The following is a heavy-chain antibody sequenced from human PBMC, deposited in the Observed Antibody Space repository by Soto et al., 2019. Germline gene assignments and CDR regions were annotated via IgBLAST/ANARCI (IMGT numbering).Heavy chain of an antibody. V-gene: IGHV4-39*01. J-gene: IGHJ6*02. CDR3: APLSVSLSGPYGIHV. CDR2: MFYSGLT. D-gene: IGHD2-15*01. CDR1: GYSVTSSDYY. Sequence: KPSETLSLTCIVSGYSVTSSDYYWSWIRHPPGKGLEWIGSMFYSGLTYYNPSLKSRVTLSVDTFKNQFSVRLNSVTAADTAVYYCAPLSVSLSGPYGIHVWGQGTTVTVSS.